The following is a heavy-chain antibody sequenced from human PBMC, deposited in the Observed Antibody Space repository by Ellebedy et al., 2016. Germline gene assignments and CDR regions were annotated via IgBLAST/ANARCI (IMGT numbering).Heavy chain of an antibody. CDR2: INHSGST. D-gene: IGHD2-2*01. CDR3: ARSAKVVVPAATYYYYYYMDV. V-gene: IGHV4-34*01. Sequence: SETLSLTXAVYGGSFSGYYWSWIRQPPGKGLEWIGEINHSGSTNYNPSLKSRATISVDTSKNQFSLKLSSVTAADTAVYYCARSAKVVVPAATYYYYYYMDVWGKGTTVTVSS. CDR1: GGSFSGYY. J-gene: IGHJ6*03.